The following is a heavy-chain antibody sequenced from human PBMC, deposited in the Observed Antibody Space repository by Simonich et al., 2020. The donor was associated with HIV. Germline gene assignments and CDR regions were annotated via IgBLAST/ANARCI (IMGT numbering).Heavy chain of an antibody. CDR3: ARLTAAGGSNQLDY. Sequence: QVQLQQWGAGLLKPSETLSLTCAVYGASFSGYYWSWIRQPPGKGLEWIGEINHSGSTNYNPSHKGRVTVSVDTSKSQFSLKLRSVTAADTAVYYCARLTAAGGSNQLDYWGQGTLVTVSS. J-gene: IGHJ4*02. CDR1: GASFSGYY. D-gene: IGHD6-13*01. CDR2: INHSGST. V-gene: IGHV4-34*01.